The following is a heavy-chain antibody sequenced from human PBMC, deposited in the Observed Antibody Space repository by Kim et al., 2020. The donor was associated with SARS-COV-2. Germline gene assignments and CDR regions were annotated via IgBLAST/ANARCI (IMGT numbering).Heavy chain of an antibody. CDR2: INHSGST. D-gene: IGHD6-6*01. J-gene: IGHJ6*02. V-gene: IGHV4-34*01. CDR3: ARILSSSDRASTLYYYYYYGMDV. CDR1: GGSFSGYY. Sequence: SETLSLTCAVYGGSFSGYYWSWIRQPPGKGLEWIGEINHSGSTNYNPSLKSRVTISVDTSKNQFSLKLSSVTAADTAVYYCARILSSSDRASTLYYYYYYGMDVWGQGTTVTVSS.